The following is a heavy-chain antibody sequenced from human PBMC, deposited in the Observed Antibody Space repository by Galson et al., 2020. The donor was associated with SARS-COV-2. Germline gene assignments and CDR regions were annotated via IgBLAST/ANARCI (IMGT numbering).Heavy chain of an antibody. J-gene: IGHJ5*02. CDR1: GFTFSSYA. Sequence: PGGSRRLSCVASGFTFSSYAMTWVRQAPGQGLEWVSAIAGRGDRAYYADSVRGRFTISRDNSKNTLYLQMDSLRAEDTALYHCLREDSSAYSGNWFDPWGQGTLVTVSS. CDR2: IAGRGDRA. D-gene: IGHD3-22*01. V-gene: IGHV3-23*01. CDR3: LREDSSAYSGNWFDP.